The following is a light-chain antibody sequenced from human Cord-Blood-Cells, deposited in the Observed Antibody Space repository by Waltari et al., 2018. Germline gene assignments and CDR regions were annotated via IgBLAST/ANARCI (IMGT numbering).Light chain of an antibody. V-gene: IGLV2-11*01. CDR3: CSYAGSYTYV. Sequence: QSALTQPRSVSGSPGQSVTISCTGTSSDVGGYNYVSWYQQHPGKAPKLKIYDVSKRPAGVPDRFSGSKSGNTASLTISGLQAEDEADYYCCSYAGSYTYVFGTGTKVTVL. CDR1: SSDVGGYNY. J-gene: IGLJ1*01. CDR2: DVS.